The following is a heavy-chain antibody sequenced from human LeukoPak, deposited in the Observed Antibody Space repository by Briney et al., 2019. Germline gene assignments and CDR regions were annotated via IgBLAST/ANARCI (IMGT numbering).Heavy chain of an antibody. CDR2: ISYDGSNK. J-gene: IGHJ3*02. Sequence: PGGSLRLSCAASGFTFSSYAMHWVRQAPGKGLEWVAVISYDGSNKYYADSVKGRFTISRDNSKNTLYLQMNSLRAEDTAVYFCARYCGGDCEHPHDAFDIWGQGTMVTVSS. CDR3: ARYCGGDCEHPHDAFDI. D-gene: IGHD2-21*02. V-gene: IGHV3-30-3*01. CDR1: GFTFSSYA.